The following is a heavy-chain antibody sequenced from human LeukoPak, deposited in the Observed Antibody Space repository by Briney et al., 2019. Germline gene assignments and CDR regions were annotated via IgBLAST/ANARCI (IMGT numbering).Heavy chain of an antibody. D-gene: IGHD3-10*01. Sequence: PSETLSLTCTVSGGSISSSSYYWGWIRQPPGKGLEWIGSIYYSGSTYYNPSLKSRVTISVDTSKNQFSLKLSSVTAADTAVYYCARVRVYGSGLDYWGQGTLVTVSS. CDR3: ARVRVYGSGLDY. CDR2: IYYSGST. J-gene: IGHJ4*02. CDR1: GGSISSSSYY. V-gene: IGHV4-39*07.